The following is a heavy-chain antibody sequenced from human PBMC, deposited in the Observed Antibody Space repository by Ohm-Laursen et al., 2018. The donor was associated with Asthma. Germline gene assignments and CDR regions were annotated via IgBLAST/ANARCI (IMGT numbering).Heavy chain of an antibody. CDR1: GGSISSGDYY. V-gene: IGHV4-30-4*01. J-gene: IGHJ5*02. Sequence: TLSHTCTVSGGSISSGDYYWSWIRQPPGKGLEWIGYIYYSGSTYYNPSLKSRVTVSVDTSKNQFSLKLSSVTAADTAVYYCARDPGDFWSGYSSWGQGTLVTVSS. CDR2: IYYSGST. CDR3: ARDPGDFWSGYSS. D-gene: IGHD3-3*01.